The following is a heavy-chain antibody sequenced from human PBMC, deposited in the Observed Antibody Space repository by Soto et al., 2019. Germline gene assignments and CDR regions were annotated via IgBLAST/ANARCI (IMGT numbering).Heavy chain of an antibody. J-gene: IGHJ4*02. Sequence: DVQLVESGGGLVQPGRSLRLSCVASGFIADDYAMHWVRQAPGKGLEWVSGISSNSATINYADSVKGRFTISRDNAKNALFLKMNSLRPEDTAFYYCAKDMKWGGMTTIHYFDSWGQGTLVTVSS. CDR2: ISSNSATI. V-gene: IGHV3-9*02. CDR3: AKDMKWGGMTTIHYFDS. CDR1: GFIADDYA. D-gene: IGHD4-17*01.